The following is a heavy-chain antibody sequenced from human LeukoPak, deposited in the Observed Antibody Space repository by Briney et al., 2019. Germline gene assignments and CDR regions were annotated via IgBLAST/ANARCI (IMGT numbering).Heavy chain of an antibody. CDR2: ISGSGGST. CDR3: AKLPLPYYYYGMDV. J-gene: IGHJ6*02. CDR1: GFTFSSYA. V-gene: IGHV3-23*01. D-gene: IGHD2-15*01. Sequence: GGSLRLSCAASGFTFSSYAMSWVRQAPGKGLEWVSAISGSGGSTYYADSVKGRFTISRDNSKNTLYLQMNSLRAEDTAVYYCAKLPLPYYYYGMDVWGQGTTVTVSS.